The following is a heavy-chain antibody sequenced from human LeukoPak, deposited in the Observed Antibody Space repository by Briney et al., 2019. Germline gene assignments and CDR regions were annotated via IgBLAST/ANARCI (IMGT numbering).Heavy chain of an antibody. D-gene: IGHD5-18*01. CDR1: GLTFSSYA. J-gene: IGHJ6*02. Sequence: GGSLRLSCAASGLTFSSYAMHWVRQAPGKGLEWVAVISYDGSNKYYADSVKGRFTISRDNSKNTLYLQMNSLRAEDTAVYYCARDGGSIQLWLDVFYGMDVWGQGTTVTVSS. V-gene: IGHV3-30-3*01. CDR3: ARDGGSIQLWLDVFYGMDV. CDR2: ISYDGSNK.